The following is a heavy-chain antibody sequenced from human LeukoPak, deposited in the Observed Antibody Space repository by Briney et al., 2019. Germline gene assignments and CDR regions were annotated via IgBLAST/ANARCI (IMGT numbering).Heavy chain of an antibody. V-gene: IGHV4-59*11. CDR3: TRRIQLWLGYMDV. Sequence: SETLSLTCTVSGGSISSHYWSWIRQPPGKGLEWIGYTYYSGSTNYNPSLKSRVTISVDTSKNQFSLKLSSVTAADTAVYYCTRRIQLWLGYMDVWGKGTTVTVSS. CDR2: TYYSGST. J-gene: IGHJ6*03. D-gene: IGHD5-18*01. CDR1: GGSISSHY.